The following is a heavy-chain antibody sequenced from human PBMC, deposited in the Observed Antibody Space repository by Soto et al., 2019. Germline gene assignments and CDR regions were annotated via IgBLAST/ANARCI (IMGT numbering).Heavy chain of an antibody. V-gene: IGHV2-5*08. Sequence: TLSLTCTVSGGSISSYYWSWIRQPPGKGLEWLALIFWDDDRRYSPSLKSRLTITKDTSKNQVVLTLTNMDPVDTATYYCAHMLTRTGGHFDHWGQGTMVTVSS. CDR3: AHMLTRTGGHFDH. CDR1: GGSISSYYW. CDR2: IFWDDDR. J-gene: IGHJ4*02. D-gene: IGHD2-8*02.